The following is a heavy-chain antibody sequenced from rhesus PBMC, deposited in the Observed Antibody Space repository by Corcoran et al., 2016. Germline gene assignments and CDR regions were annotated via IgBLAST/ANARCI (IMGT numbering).Heavy chain of an antibody. D-gene: IGHD6-31*01. CDR2: IYGSDGGP. CDR1: GGSISDSYY. CDR3: ARGYSSGWYAAEYFEF. V-gene: IGHV4-106*01. Sequence: QVQLQESGPGLVKPSETLSLTCTVSGGSISDSYYWSWLRSPPGKGLEGMGRIYGSDGGPNSNPSLKRRVTISEDTSQNQFPLKWSAVTAADTAVYYCARGYSSGWYAAEYFEFWGQGALVTVSS. J-gene: IGHJ1*01.